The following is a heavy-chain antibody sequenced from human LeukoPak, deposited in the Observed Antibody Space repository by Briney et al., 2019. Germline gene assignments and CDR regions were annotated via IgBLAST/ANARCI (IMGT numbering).Heavy chain of an antibody. V-gene: IGHV3-53*01. CDR2: IYSGGST. D-gene: IGHD3-22*01. CDR3: ATYSSLNRREFQY. CDR1: GFTVSSNY. Sequence: GGSLRLSCAASGFTVSSNYMSWVRQAPGKGLEWVSVIYSGGSTYYADSVKGRFTISRDNSKNSLYLQMNSLRAEDTAVYYCATYSSLNRREFQYWGQGTLLTVSS. J-gene: IGHJ1*01.